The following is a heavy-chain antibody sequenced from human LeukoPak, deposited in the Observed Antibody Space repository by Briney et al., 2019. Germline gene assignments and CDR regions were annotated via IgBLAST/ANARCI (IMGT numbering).Heavy chain of an antibody. J-gene: IGHJ4*02. V-gene: IGHV3-30-3*01. CDR2: ISYDGSNK. CDR1: GFTFSSYA. CDR3: ARDRGGQLAGVAY. Sequence: GGSLRLSCAASGFTFSSYAMHWVRQAPGKGLGWVAVISYDGSNKYYADSVKGRFTISRDNSKNTLYLQMNSLRAEDTAVYYCARDRGGQLAGVAYWGQGTLVTVSS. D-gene: IGHD6-13*01.